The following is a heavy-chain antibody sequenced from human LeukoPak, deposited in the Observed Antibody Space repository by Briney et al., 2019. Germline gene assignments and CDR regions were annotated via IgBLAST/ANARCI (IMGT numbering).Heavy chain of an antibody. J-gene: IGHJ4*02. V-gene: IGHV3-23*01. CDR2: ISGSGGST. CDR3: AKDASTAWDGNFDH. Sequence: GGSLRLSCAASGSTFSQYWMSWVRQAPGKGLEWVSDISGSGGSTYYADSVKGRFAISRDNSKNTLYLQMNSLRAEDTAVYYCAKDASTAWDGNFDHWGQGTLVTVSS. CDR1: GSTFSQYW. D-gene: IGHD1-26*01.